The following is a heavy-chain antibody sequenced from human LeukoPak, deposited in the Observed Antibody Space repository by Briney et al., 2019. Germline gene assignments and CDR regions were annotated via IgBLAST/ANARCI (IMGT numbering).Heavy chain of an antibody. CDR3: TRAQTTVTTGYFDY. J-gene: IGHJ4*02. D-gene: IGHD4-17*01. V-gene: IGHV3-49*04. CDR1: GFTFDDYV. Sequence: TGGSLRLSCTASGFTFDDYVMSWVRQAPGKGLEWVGFIRSKAYGGTTEYAASVKGRFTISRDDSKSIAYLQMNSLKTEDTAVCYCTRAQTTVTTGYFDYWGQGTLVTVSS. CDR2: IRSKAYGGTT.